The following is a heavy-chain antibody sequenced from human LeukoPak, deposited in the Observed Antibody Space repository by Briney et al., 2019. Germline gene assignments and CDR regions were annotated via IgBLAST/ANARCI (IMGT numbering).Heavy chain of an antibody. CDR3: ARAGVVPAAIHFDY. D-gene: IGHD2-2*01. CDR1: GYTFTGYY. J-gene: IGHJ4*02. Sequence: ASVKVSCKASGYTFTGYYMHWVRQAPGQGLEWMGWINPNSGGTNYAQKFQGRVTMTRDTSISTAYMELSRLRSDDTAGYYCARAGVVPAAIHFDYWGQGTLVTVSS. V-gene: IGHV1-2*02. CDR2: INPNSGGT.